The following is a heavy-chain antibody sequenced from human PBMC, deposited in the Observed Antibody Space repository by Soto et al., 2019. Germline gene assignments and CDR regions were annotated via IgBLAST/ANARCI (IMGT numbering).Heavy chain of an antibody. CDR1: GASIDTHY. D-gene: IGHD5-18*01. CDR3: ASYSYGYSYFLDY. J-gene: IGHJ4*02. Sequence: PSETLSLTCTVSGASIDTHYWGWVRQAPGKGLEWIGAVYYSGTTYYNPSLKSRVTISVDTSENQFSLRLTSVTAADTALYYCASYSYGYSYFLDYWGQGTLVTVSS. V-gene: IGHV4-39*01. CDR2: VYYSGTT.